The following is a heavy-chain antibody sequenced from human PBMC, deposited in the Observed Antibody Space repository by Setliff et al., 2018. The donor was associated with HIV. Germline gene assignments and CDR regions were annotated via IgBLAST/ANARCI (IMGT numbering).Heavy chain of an antibody. CDR3: ARDVARFDYDTGGYYVSHFDY. V-gene: IGHV4-59*01. CDR2: ISNTGNT. Sequence: SETLSLTCTVSGGSISNYYWSWIRQPPGKGLEWVGCISNTGNTKYNPSLKSRVTISVDTSKNQFSVRLTSVTAADTAVYFCARDVARFDYDTGGYYVSHFDYWGQGIQVTVSS. J-gene: IGHJ4*02. D-gene: IGHD3-22*01. CDR1: GGSISNYY.